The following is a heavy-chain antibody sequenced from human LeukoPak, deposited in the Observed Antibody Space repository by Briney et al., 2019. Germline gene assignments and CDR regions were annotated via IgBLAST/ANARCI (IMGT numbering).Heavy chain of an antibody. V-gene: IGHV3-30-3*01. CDR3: ATVRSGSWDWFDP. CDR1: GFTFSSYA. D-gene: IGHD3-10*01. J-gene: IGHJ5*02. Sequence: GGSLRLSCAASGFTFSSYAMHWVRQAPGKGLEWVAVISYDGSNKYYADSVKGRFTISRDNSKNTLYLQMNSLRAEDTAVYYCATVRSGSWDWFDPWGQGTLVTVSS. CDR2: ISYDGSNK.